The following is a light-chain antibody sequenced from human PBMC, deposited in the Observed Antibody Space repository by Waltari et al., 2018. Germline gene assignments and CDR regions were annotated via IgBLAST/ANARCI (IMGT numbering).Light chain of an antibody. CDR3: QRYDTYPIT. CDR2: QAS. Sequence: DIQMTQSPSTLSASVGDRVTITCRASQTFDNWLAWYQQKPGKAPKLLIYQASSLESGVPSRFSGSGSGTEFSLSISSLQPDDFATYYCQRYDTYPITFGQGTRLEIQ. CDR1: QTFDNW. V-gene: IGKV1-5*03. J-gene: IGKJ5*01.